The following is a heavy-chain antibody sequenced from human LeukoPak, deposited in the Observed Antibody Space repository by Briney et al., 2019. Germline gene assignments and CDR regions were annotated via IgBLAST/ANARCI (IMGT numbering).Heavy chain of an antibody. D-gene: IGHD3-9*01. CDR3: AKRSGRSFDWLLSDY. Sequence: HPGGSLRLSCAASGFTFSSYGMHWVRQAPGKGLEWVAFIRYDGSNKYYADSVKGRFTISRDNSKNTLYLQMNSLRAEDTAVYYCAKRSGRSFDWLLSDYWGQGTLVIVSS. CDR2: IRYDGSNK. CDR1: GFTFSSYG. J-gene: IGHJ4*02. V-gene: IGHV3-30*02.